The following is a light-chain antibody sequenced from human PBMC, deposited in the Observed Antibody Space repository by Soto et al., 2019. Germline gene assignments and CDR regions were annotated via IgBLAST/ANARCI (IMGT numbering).Light chain of an antibody. CDR3: QSYDSILSAFYV. J-gene: IGLJ1*01. CDR2: GNS. V-gene: IGLV1-40*01. CDR1: SSNIGAGYD. Sequence: QSVLTQPPSVSGAPGQRVTISCTGSSSNIGAGYDVHWYQQLPGTAPKLLIYGNSNRPSGVPDRFSGSKSGTSASLAITGLQAEDEADYYCQSYDSILSAFYVFGTGTKLTVL.